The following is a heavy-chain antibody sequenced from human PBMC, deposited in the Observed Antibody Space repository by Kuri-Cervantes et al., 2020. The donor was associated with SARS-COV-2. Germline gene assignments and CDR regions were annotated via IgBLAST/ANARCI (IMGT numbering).Heavy chain of an antibody. Sequence: SETLSLTCIVSGGSVSSGSHYWSWVRQPPGKGLEWIGYIYYSGSTKYNPSLKSRVTMSVDTSKNQFSLKLNSVTPADTAVYYCATGTTGTPTGYWGQGTLVTDSS. V-gene: IGHV4-61*01. J-gene: IGHJ4*02. CDR1: GGSVSSGSHY. CDR3: ATGTTGTPTGY. D-gene: IGHD1-1*01. CDR2: IYYSGST.